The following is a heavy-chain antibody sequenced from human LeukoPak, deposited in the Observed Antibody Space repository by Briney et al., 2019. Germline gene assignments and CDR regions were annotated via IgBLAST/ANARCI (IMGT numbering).Heavy chain of an antibody. Sequence: QPGGSLIPSCAASGFTFSSYAMSWVRQAPGKGLEWASAVSGSGGSTYYADSVKVRFTISRDNSKNTLYLQMNSLRAEDTAVYYCAKDKYSPNINNWFDPWGQGTLVTVSS. CDR1: GFTFSSYA. V-gene: IGHV3-23*01. CDR2: VSGSGGST. CDR3: AKDKYSPNINNWFDP. D-gene: IGHD5-18*01. J-gene: IGHJ5*02.